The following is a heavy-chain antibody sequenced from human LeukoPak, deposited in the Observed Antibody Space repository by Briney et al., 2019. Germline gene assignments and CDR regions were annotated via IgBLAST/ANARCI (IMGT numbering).Heavy chain of an antibody. D-gene: IGHD3-3*01. CDR3: ARARGDDFWSGYQGPHNYFDY. V-gene: IGHV1-18*01. Sequence: ASVEVSCKASGYTFTSYGISWVRQAPGQGLEWMGWISAYNGNTNYAQKLQGRVTMTTDTSTSTAYMELRSLRSDDTAVYYCARARGDDFWSGYQGPHNYFDYWGQGTLVTVSS. J-gene: IGHJ4*02. CDR1: GYTFTSYG. CDR2: ISAYNGNT.